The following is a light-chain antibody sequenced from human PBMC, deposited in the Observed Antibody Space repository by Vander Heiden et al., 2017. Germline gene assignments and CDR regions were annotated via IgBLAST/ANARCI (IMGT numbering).Light chain of an antibody. CDR3: QQEGKSPWT. V-gene: IGKV3-20*01. J-gene: IGKJ1*01. CDR2: GAS. Sequence: ETVLTQSPGTLSLSPGERATLSCRASQSVSSNYLVWYQQKPGQAPRLLIYGASRRATGVPDRFSGSGSGTDFTLTISRLEPEDFAVYYCQQEGKSPWTFGQGTKVEIK. CDR1: QSVSSNY.